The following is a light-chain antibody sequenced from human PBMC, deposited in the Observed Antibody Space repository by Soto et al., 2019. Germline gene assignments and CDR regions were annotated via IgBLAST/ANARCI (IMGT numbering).Light chain of an antibody. J-gene: IGKJ3*01. V-gene: IGKV1-39*01. CDR3: QQSYDNLT. Sequence: DIQTTQSPSSLSASVGGTVTITCRASQSINSNLNWYQHKAGEAPKLLIYAASSLQSGVPSRFRGSGSGTHFTLTISSLQPEDFATYYCQQSYDNLTFGPGTKVDIK. CDR2: AAS. CDR1: QSINSN.